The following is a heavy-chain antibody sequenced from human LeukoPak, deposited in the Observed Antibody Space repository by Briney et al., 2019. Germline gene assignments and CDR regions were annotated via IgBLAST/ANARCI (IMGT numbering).Heavy chain of an antibody. J-gene: IGHJ4*02. CDR1: GFTFSKYG. CDR2: IGSDGNEK. V-gene: IGHV3-30*02. CDR3: AQARSSRCFFDS. D-gene: IGHD6-13*01. Sequence: GGSLRHSCAQSGFTFSKYGIQWVGQAPGKGLEGVTFIGSDGNEKYYADSVKGRFTVSRDNTRSTEYLQMNSLRVHDPAVYYCAQARSSRCFFDSWGQETLVTVSS.